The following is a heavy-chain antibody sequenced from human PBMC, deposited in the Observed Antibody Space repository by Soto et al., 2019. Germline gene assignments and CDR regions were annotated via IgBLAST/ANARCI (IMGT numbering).Heavy chain of an antibody. CDR1: GFSLNGYA. D-gene: IGHD6-13*01. Sequence: EVQLVESGGGLAQPGGSLRLSCAASGFSLNGYAMNWVRQAPGRGLEWVSYISSSSGAIDYADSVKGRLTVSRDNAKSLLYLQMNSLRAEDTALYYCARDPSVGSTFYYYMDVWGEGTPVTVSS. J-gene: IGHJ6*03. CDR2: ISSSSGAI. CDR3: ARDPSVGSTFYYYMDV. V-gene: IGHV3-48*01.